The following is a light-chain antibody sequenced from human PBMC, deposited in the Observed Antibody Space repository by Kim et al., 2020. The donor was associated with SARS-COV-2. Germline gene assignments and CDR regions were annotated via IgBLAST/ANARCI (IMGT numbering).Light chain of an antibody. CDR1: HNLDIS. Sequence: PGESATLSCRARHNLDISLAWYQQTPGQAPRLLIYDAAVRAAGIPDKFSGSGSGTDFTLTIGSLAPEDFAIYYCQQRGSWPPAITFGGGTKVDIK. V-gene: IGKV3-11*01. CDR2: DAA. J-gene: IGKJ4*01. CDR3: QQRGSWPPAIT.